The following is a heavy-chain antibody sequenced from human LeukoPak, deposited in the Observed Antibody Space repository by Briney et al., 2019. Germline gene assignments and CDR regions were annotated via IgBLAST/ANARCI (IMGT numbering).Heavy chain of an antibody. CDR3: ARVYDYVWGSYRGYYFDY. CDR1: GGSISSYY. V-gene: IGHV4-59*01. Sequence: SETLSLTCTVSGGSISSYYWSWIRQPPGKGLEWIGYIYYSGSTNYNPSLKSRVTISVDTSKNQFSLKLSSVTAADTAVYYCARVYDYVWGSYRGYYFDYWGQGTLGTVSS. D-gene: IGHD3-16*02. J-gene: IGHJ4*02. CDR2: IYYSGST.